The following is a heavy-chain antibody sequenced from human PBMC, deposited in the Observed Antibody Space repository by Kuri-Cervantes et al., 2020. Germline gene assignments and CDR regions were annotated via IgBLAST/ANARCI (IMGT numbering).Heavy chain of an antibody. D-gene: IGHD1-26*01. CDR1: GYTFTTHG. CDR3: ARGTGSYLYYYYMDV. V-gene: IGHV1-18*01. CDR2: ISTYNGDT. Sequence: ASVKVSCKASGYTFTTHGISWVRQAPGQGLEWMGWISTYNGDTTYAQKFQDRVTMTTDTSTNTAHMELRSLRSEDTAVYYCARGTGSYLYYYYMDVWGKGTTVTVSS. J-gene: IGHJ6*03.